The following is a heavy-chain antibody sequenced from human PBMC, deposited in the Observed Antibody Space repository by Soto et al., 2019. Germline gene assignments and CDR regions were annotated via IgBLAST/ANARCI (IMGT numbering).Heavy chain of an antibody. Sequence: ASVKVSCKASGYTFTSYGISWVRQAPGQGLEWMGWISAYNGSTNCAQKLQGRVTMATDTSTSTAYIELRSLRSDDTAVYYCARGYYDSSGYYLQADDYWGQGTLVTVSS. D-gene: IGHD3-22*01. CDR1: GYTFTSYG. CDR2: ISAYNGST. V-gene: IGHV1-18*01. J-gene: IGHJ4*02. CDR3: ARGYYDSSGYYLQADDY.